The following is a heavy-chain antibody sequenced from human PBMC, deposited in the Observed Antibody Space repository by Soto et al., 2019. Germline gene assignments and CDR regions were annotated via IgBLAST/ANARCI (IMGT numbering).Heavy chain of an antibody. V-gene: IGHV3-30-3*01. J-gene: IGHJ4*02. CDR2: ISYDGTNK. CDR3: ARDPKTSGGQHWAFNYFDS. CDR1: GFTLSSYM. Sequence: PGGSLRLSCAASGFTLSSYMMNWVRQAPGQGLEWVALISYDGTNKFYADSVKGRFTISRDNSKSTLYLQVDSLRPEDAAVYYCARDPKTSGGQHWAFNYFDSWGQGTMVTVYS. D-gene: IGHD7-27*01.